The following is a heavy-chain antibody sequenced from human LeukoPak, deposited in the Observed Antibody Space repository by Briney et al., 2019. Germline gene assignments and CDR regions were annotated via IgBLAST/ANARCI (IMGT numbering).Heavy chain of an antibody. V-gene: IGHV3-23*01. CDR1: GFTFSSYA. Sequence: PGGSLRLSCAASGFTFSSYAMSWVRQAPGKGLEWVSAISGSGGSTYYADSVKGRFTISRDNSKNTLYLQTNSLRAEDTAVYYCAKASSSSRGMDVWGQGTTVTVSS. CDR2: ISGSGGST. J-gene: IGHJ6*02. D-gene: IGHD6-6*01. CDR3: AKASSSSRGMDV.